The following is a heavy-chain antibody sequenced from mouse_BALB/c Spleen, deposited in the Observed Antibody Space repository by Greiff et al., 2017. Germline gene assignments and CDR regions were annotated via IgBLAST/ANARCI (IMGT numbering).Heavy chain of an antibody. CDR1: GFTFSSYA. Sequence: EVMLVESGGGLVKPGGSLKLSCAASGFTFSSYAMSWVRQTPEKRLEWVASISSGGSTYYPDSVKGRFTISRDNAKNTLYLQMSSLKSEDTAMYYCARRSTTVVPYFDYWGQGTTLTVSS. V-gene: IGHV5-6-5*01. D-gene: IGHD1-1*01. CDR3: ARRSTTVVPYFDY. CDR2: ISSGGST. J-gene: IGHJ2*01.